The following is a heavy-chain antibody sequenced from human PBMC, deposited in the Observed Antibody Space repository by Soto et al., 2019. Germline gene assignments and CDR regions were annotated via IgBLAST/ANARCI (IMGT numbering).Heavy chain of an antibody. D-gene: IGHD3-10*01. V-gene: IGHV4-61*01. J-gene: IGHJ6*02. Sequence: SETLSLTCTVSGDSVTSVSDYWSWIRQPPGKGLEWIGYIYYSGSADYNPSLGSLVTISIDTSKNQFSLKLTSVTAADTAVYYCARGVGFGYYYYHMDLWGQGTTVTVSS. CDR3: ARGVGFGYYYYHMDL. CDR2: IYYSGSA. CDR1: GDSVTSVSDY.